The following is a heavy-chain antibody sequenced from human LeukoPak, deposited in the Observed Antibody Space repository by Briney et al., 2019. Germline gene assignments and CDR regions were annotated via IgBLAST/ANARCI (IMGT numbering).Heavy chain of an antibody. CDR1: GGSISSYY. CDR2: IYYSGST. D-gene: IGHD5-12*01. V-gene: IGHV4-59*08. CDR3: ARLRGRIKWLRLEGSYFDY. J-gene: IGHJ4*02. Sequence: SETLSLTCTVSGGSISSYYWSWIRQPPGKGLEWIGYIYYSGSTNYNPSLKSRVTISVDTSKNQFSLKLSSVTAADTAVYYCARLRGRIKWLRLEGSYFDYWGQGTLVTVSS.